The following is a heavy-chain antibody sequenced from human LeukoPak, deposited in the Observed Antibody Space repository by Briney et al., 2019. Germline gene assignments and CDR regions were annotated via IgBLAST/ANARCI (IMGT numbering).Heavy chain of an antibody. CDR3: AKPGGGTYFTHNCFHP. Sequence: GGSLRLSCAASGFTFTSYSMNWVRQAPGKGLEWVSTISGGGGSTYYADSVKGRFTISRDNSKNTLYLQVNSLRAEDTAVYYCAKPGGGTYFTHNCFHPWGQGTLVTVSS. CDR2: ISGGGGST. V-gene: IGHV3-23*01. J-gene: IGHJ5*02. CDR1: GFTFTSYS. D-gene: IGHD1-26*01.